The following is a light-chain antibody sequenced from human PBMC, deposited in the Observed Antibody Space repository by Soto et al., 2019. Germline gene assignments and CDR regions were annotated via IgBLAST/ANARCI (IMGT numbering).Light chain of an antibody. V-gene: IGKV1-33*01. CDR1: QDISNN. J-gene: IGKJ2*01. CDR3: QQYDNLPSYT. Sequence: DIQMSQSPPSLSASVGDRVTITCQASQDISNNLNWYQHKPGKAPKLLIFRASNLETGVPSRFSGGGSVTHFTFTISSLQPEDIATYYCQQYDNLPSYTFGPGTKLEIK. CDR2: RAS.